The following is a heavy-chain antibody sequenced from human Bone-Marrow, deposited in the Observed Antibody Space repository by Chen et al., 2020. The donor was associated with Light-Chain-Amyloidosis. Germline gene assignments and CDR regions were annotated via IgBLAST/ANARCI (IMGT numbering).Heavy chain of an antibody. Sequence: EVQLEQSGPEVKKPGESLKISCKGSGYTFPNYWIGWVRQMPGKGLGRMGVIDPDDSDARYSPSFEGQVTISADKSITTAYLQWRSLKASDTAMYYCARRRDGYNFDYWGQGTLVTVSS. D-gene: IGHD5-12*01. V-gene: IGHV5-51*01. CDR2: IDPDDSDA. J-gene: IGHJ4*02. CDR1: GYTFPNYW. CDR3: ARRRDGYNFDY.